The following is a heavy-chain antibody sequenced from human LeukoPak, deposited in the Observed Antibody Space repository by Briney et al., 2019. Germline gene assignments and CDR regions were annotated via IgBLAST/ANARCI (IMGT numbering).Heavy chain of an antibody. V-gene: IGHV4-34*01. CDR2: INHSGST. D-gene: IGHD3-22*01. CDR1: DGSCSGYD. J-gene: IGHJ4*02. CDR3: RGTMIVVVPYYFDY. Sequence: SETLSLTRAVYDGSCSGYDWSWIRQPPGKGLEWIGEINHSGSTNYNPSLKSRVTISVDTSKNQFSLKLSSVTAADTAVYYCRGTMIVVVPYYFDYWGQGTLVTVSS.